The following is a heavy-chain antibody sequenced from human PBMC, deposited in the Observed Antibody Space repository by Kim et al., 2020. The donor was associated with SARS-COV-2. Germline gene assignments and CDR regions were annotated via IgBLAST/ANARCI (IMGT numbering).Heavy chain of an antibody. D-gene: IGHD3-22*01. Sequence: SETLSLTCTVSGGSISSGGYYWSWIRQHPGKGLEWIGYIYYSGSTYYNPSLKSRVTISVDTSKNQFSLKLSSVTAADTAVYYCARVTAFYDSRGYYVGYYYYYMDVWGKGTTVTVSS. CDR1: GGSISSGGYY. J-gene: IGHJ6*03. V-gene: IGHV4-31*03. CDR2: IYYSGST. CDR3: ARVTAFYDSRGYYVGYYYYYMDV.